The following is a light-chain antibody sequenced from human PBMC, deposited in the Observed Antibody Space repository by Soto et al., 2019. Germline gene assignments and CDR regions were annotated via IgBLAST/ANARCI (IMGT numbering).Light chain of an antibody. CDR3: AVWDDSLNGPV. J-gene: IGLJ2*01. Sequence: QSALTQPRSVSGSPGQSVTISCTGTSSDVGRYNYVSWYQQHPGKAPKLIIYDVTKRPSGVPGRVSGSKSGTSASLAISGLQSDDEADYYCAVWDDSLNGPVFGGGTKVTVL. CDR2: DVT. CDR1: SSDVGRYNY. V-gene: IGLV2-11*01.